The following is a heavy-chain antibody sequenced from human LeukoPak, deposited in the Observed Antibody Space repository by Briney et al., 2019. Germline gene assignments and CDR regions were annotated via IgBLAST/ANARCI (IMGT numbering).Heavy chain of an antibody. Sequence: GGSPRLSCAASVFTFSSYCMHWVRQAPCKGLEWVAVIWYDGSNKYYADSVKGRFTISRDNSKNTLYLQMNSLRAEDTAVYYCARDPVTAMVFDYWGQGTLVTVSS. V-gene: IGHV3-33*01. J-gene: IGHJ4*02. D-gene: IGHD2-21*02. CDR1: VFTFSSYC. CDR2: IWYDGSNK. CDR3: ARDPVTAMVFDY.